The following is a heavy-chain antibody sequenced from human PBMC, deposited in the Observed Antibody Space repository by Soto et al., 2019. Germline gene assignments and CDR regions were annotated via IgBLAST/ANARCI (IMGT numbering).Heavy chain of an antibody. Sequence: QVQLVQSGAEVKKPGSSVKVSCKASGGTFSSYAISWVRQAPGQGLEWMGGIIPIFGTANYAQKFQGRVTITADEDTSTVYMEMSSLRSEDTAVYYCARPLVSNRQLRHNGFGYWGKGTMVTVSS. CDR2: IIPIFGTA. CDR1: GGTFSSYA. V-gene: IGHV1-69*12. J-gene: IGHJ4*02. CDR3: ARPLVSNRQLRHNGFGY. D-gene: IGHD5-18*01.